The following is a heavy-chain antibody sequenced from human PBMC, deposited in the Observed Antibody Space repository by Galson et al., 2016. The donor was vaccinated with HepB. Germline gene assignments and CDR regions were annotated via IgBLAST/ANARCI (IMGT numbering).Heavy chain of an antibody. CDR2: TYYRSNWHY. CDR3: ARGGYDSIPV. V-gene: IGHV6-1*01. D-gene: IGHD3-9*01. CDR1: GDSVSSNSAT. J-gene: IGHJ4*02. Sequence: CAISGDSVSSNSATWNWIRQSPSRGLEWLGRTYYRSNWHYDYAVSVEGRITINPDTSKNQFPLQLNSVTPEDTALHYCARGGYDSIPVWGLGTLVTVSS.